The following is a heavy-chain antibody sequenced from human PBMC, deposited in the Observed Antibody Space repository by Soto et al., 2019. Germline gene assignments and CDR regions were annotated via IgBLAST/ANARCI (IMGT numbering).Heavy chain of an antibody. CDR1: GYTFTSYA. Sequence: ASVKVSCKASGYTFTSYAMHWVRHAPGQRLEWMGWINAGNGNTKYSQKFQGRVTITRDTSASTAYMELSSLRSEGTAVYYCARDYDFWSGYYPTRVYYYGMDVWGQGTTVTVSS. D-gene: IGHD3-3*01. CDR3: ARDYDFWSGYYPTRVYYYGMDV. V-gene: IGHV1-3*01. CDR2: INAGNGNT. J-gene: IGHJ6*02.